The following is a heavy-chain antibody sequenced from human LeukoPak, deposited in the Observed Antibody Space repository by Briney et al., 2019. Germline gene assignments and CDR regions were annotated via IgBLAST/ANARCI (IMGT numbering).Heavy chain of an antibody. D-gene: IGHD5-18*01. CDR2: INPIFGTA. CDR1: GGTFSSYA. Sequence: SSVKVSCKASGGTFSSYAISWVRQAPGQGLEWMGRINPIFGTANYAQKFQGRVTITADESTSTAYMELSSLRSEDTAVYYCYTYSYGPIGKRDFDYWGQGTLVTVSS. CDR3: YTYSYGPIGKRDFDY. J-gene: IGHJ4*02. V-gene: IGHV1-69*13.